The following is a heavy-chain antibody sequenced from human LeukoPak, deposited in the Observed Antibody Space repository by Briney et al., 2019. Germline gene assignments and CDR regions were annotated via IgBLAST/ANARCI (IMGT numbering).Heavy chain of an antibody. Sequence: ASVKVSCKASGYTFTSYYMHWVRQAPGQGLEWMGIINPSGGSTSYAQKFQGRVTMTRDTSTSTVYMELSSLRSDDTAVYYCARVGGPYYFDYWGQGTLVTVSS. CDR2: INPSGGST. J-gene: IGHJ4*02. CDR1: GYTFTSYY. D-gene: IGHD3-10*01. CDR3: ARVGGPYYFDY. V-gene: IGHV1-46*01.